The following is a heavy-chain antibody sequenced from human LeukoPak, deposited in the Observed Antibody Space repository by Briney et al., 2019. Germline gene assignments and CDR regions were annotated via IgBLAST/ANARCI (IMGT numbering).Heavy chain of an antibody. V-gene: IGHV3-23*01. CDR1: GFTFSSYA. J-gene: IGHJ4*02. Sequence: GGSLRLSCAASGFTFSSYAMTWVRQAPGKGLEWVSGSSGSGGSTYYADSVKGRFTMSRDNSRNTLYLQMNSLRAEDTAVYYCAKSGGYSYIENFDYWGQGTLVTVSS. D-gene: IGHD5-18*01. CDR2: SSGSGGST. CDR3: AKSGGYSYIENFDY.